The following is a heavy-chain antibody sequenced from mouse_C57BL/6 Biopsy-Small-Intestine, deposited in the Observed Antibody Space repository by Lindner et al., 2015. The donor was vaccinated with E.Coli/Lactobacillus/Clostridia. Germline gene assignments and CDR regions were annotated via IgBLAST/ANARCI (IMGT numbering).Heavy chain of an antibody. CDR3: ARRYYYGSSYWYFDV. V-gene: IGHV1-15*01. Sequence: PVHGLEWIGAIDPETGGTAYNQKFKGKATLTADKSSSTAYMQLSSLTSEDSAVYFCARRYYYGSSYWYFDVWGTGTTVTVSS. J-gene: IGHJ1*03. D-gene: IGHD1-1*01. CDR2: IDPETGGT.